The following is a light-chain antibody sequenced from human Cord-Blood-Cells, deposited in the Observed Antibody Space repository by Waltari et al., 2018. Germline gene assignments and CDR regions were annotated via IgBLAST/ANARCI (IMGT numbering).Light chain of an antibody. V-gene: IGLV2-14*01. CDR1: SSDVGGYNY. J-gene: IGLJ2*01. CDR2: DVS. CDR3: SSYTSSSTLV. Sequence: QSALTQPASVSGSPGQSINISCTGTSSDVGGYNYVSWYQQHPGKAPKLMICDVSNRPSGVSNRFSGSKSGNTASLTISGLQAEDEADYYCSSYTSSSTLVFGGGTKLTVL.